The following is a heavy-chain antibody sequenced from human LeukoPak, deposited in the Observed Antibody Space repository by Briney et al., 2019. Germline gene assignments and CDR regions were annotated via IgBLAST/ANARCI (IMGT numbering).Heavy chain of an antibody. J-gene: IGHJ6*02. V-gene: IGHV4-39*01. Sequence: SETLSLTCTVSGGSISSSSYYWGWIRQPPGKGLEWIGSIYYSGSTYYNPSLKSRVTISVDTSKNQFSLKLSSVTAADTAVYYCATLLGVGYYYYYYGMDVWGQGTTVTVFS. CDR3: ATLLGVGYYYYYYGMDV. CDR1: GGSISSSSYY. D-gene: IGHD2/OR15-2a*01. CDR2: IYYSGST.